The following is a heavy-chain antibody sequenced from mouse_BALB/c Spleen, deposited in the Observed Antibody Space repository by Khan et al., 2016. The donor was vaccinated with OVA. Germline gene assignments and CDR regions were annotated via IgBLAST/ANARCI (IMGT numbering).Heavy chain of an antibody. CDR3: NTGYGYSAWFAY. Sequence: VQLQQAGAELVRSGASVKLSCTGSGFNIKDYYMHWVKQRPEQGLEWIGWIDPENGDTEYAPQFQDKATMTADTSSNTAYLQLSSLTSEDTAVYYCNTGYGYSAWFAYWGQGTLVTVSA. D-gene: IGHD2-2*01. V-gene: IGHV14-4*02. CDR2: IDPENGDT. CDR1: GFNIKDYY. J-gene: IGHJ3*01.